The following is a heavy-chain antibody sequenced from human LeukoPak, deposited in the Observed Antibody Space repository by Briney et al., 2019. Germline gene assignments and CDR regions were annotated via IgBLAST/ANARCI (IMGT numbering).Heavy chain of an antibody. Sequence: GGSLRLSCAASGFTFNTYWMHWVRQAPGKGLVWVSRIRPDGSSTNYADAVKGRFTISRDNAKNTVYLQMNGLRVEDTAVYYCAAGRSGSNGLWNFWGQGTLVTVSS. J-gene: IGHJ4*02. D-gene: IGHD1-26*01. CDR3: AAGRSGSNGLWNF. CDR1: GFTFNTYW. CDR2: IRPDGSST. V-gene: IGHV3-74*01.